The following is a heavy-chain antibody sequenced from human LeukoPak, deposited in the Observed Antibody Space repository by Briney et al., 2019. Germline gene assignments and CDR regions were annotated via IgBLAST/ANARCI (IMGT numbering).Heavy chain of an antibody. J-gene: IGHJ4*02. CDR2: INHSGST. D-gene: IGHD3-22*01. CDR1: GGSFSGYY. V-gene: IGHV4-34*01. Sequence: SETLSLTCAVYGGSFSGYYWSWIRQPPGKGLEWIGEINHSGSTNYNPSLKSRVTISVDTSKNQFSLKLSSVTAADTAVYYCARGLYLYYYDSSGYYATPDYWGQGTLVTVSS. CDR3: ARGLYLYYYDSSGYYATPDY.